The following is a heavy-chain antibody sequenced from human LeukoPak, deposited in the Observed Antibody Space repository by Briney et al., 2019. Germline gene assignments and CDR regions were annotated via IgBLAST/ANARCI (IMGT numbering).Heavy chain of an antibody. CDR2: ISGSGSTM. Sequence: GGSLRLSCAASGFTFSDYYMSWIRQAPGKGLEWVSYISGSGSTMYYADSVKGRFTISRDNAKNSLYLQMNSLRAEDTAVYYCARERGYDFWSGSRVLFDYWGQGTLVTVSS. CDR1: GFTFSDYY. V-gene: IGHV3-11*04. J-gene: IGHJ4*02. CDR3: ARERGYDFWSGSRVLFDY. D-gene: IGHD3-3*01.